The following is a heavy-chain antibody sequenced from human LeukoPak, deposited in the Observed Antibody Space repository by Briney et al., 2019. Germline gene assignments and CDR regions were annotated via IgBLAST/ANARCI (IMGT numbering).Heavy chain of an antibody. J-gene: IGHJ4*02. Sequence: QTGGSLRLSCAASGFTFSNYGMQWVRQAPGKGLEWVALISLDGSSKYYADSVKGRFTISRDNAKNTLYLQMNSLRAEDTAVYYRARDRATAMFDYWAQGTLVTVSS. CDR1: GFTFSNYG. V-gene: IGHV3-30*03. D-gene: IGHD5-18*01. CDR3: ARDRATAMFDY. CDR2: ISLDGSSK.